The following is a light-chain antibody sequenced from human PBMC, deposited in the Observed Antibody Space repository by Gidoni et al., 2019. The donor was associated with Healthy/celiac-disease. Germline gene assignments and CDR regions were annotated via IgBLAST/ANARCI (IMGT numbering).Light chain of an antibody. CDR2: AAS. CDR1: QSISSY. Sequence: DIQMTQSPSSLSASVGDRVTITCRASQSISSYLNWYQQKPGKAPKLLIYAASSLQSGVPSRFSGSGSGTDFTLTISSLQPEDFATYYCQQSYSTPPFTFGPGTKRISN. CDR3: QQSYSTPPFT. V-gene: IGKV1-39*01. J-gene: IGKJ3*01.